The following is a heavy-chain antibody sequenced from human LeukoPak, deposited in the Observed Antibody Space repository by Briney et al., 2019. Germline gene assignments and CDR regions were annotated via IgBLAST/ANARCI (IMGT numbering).Heavy chain of an antibody. CDR3: ARAKRGRTTYYYYMDV. J-gene: IGHJ6*03. D-gene: IGHD1-14*01. CDR1: GYTFTSYD. V-gene: IGHV1-8*01. CDR2: MNPNSGNT. Sequence: ASVKVSCKASGYTFTSYDINWVRQATGQGLEWMGWMNPNSGNTGYAQKFQGRVTMTRNTSISTAYMELSSLRSEDTAVYYCARAKRGRTTYYYYMDVWGKGTTVTVSS.